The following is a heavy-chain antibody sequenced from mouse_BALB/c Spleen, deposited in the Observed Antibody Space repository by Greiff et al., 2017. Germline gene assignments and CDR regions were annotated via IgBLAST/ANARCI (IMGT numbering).Heavy chain of an antibody. V-gene: IGHV3-2*02. J-gene: IGHJ2*01. D-gene: IGHD1-2*01. CDR2: ISYSGST. Sequence: EVQLQQSGPGLVKPSQSLSLTCTVTGYSITSDYAWNWIRHFPGNKLEWMGYISYSGSTSYNPSLKSRISITRDTSKNQFFLQLNSVTTEDTATYYCARRDYGYDYWGQGTTLTVSS. CDR1: GYSITSDYA. CDR3: ARRDYGYDY.